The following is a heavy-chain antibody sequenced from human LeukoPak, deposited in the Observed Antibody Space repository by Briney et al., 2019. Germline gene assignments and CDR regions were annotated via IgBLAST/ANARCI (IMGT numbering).Heavy chain of an antibody. Sequence: GGSLRLSCAASGFTFTSYGMSWVRQAPGKGLEWVSLISGSGDTSYYADSVKGRFTISRDNSKNSLYLQMNSLRAEDTAVYYCAKDEGFGSGSYFSCWGQGTLVTVSS. CDR2: ISGSGDTS. CDR1: GFTFTSYG. V-gene: IGHV3-23*01. D-gene: IGHD3-10*01. J-gene: IGHJ4*02. CDR3: AKDEGFGSGSYFSC.